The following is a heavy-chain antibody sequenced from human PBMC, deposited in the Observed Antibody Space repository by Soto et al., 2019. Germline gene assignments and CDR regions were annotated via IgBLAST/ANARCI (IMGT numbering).Heavy chain of an antibody. V-gene: IGHV4-31*03. D-gene: IGHD2-8*01. Sequence: SETLSLTCTVSGGSISSGGYYWSWIRQHPGKGLEWIGYIYYSGSTYYNPSLKSRVTISVDTSKNQFSLKLSSVTAADTAVYYCARSVLMVYATSRDLWFAPGGQGTLVTVSS. CDR1: GGSISSGGYY. CDR2: IYYSGST. CDR3: ARSVLMVYATSRDLWFAP. J-gene: IGHJ5*02.